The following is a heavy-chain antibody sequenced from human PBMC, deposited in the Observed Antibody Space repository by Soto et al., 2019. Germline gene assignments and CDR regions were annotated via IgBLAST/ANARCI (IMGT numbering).Heavy chain of an antibody. Sequence: EVQLVETGGGLVQPGGSLRLSCAASAFTFRSNYLSWVRQAPGKGLEWVSALSSEGGAWYTDYVKGRFAFSRDNSRNTLYLQMDSLTVEDTAVYYCARDVISVAGTADQWGQGTLVTVSS. CDR3: ARDVISVAGTADQ. CDR1: AFTFRSNY. J-gene: IGHJ4*02. CDR2: LSSEGGA. V-gene: IGHV3-53*02. D-gene: IGHD6-19*01.